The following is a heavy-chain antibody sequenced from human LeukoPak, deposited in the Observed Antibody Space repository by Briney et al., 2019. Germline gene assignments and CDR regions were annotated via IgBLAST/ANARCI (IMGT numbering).Heavy chain of an antibody. Sequence: GGSLRLSCAASGFTFDDYGMSWVRQAPGKGLEWVSGINWNGDSTHYADSVKGRFTISGDNAKNSLYLQMNSLRAEDTALYYCSRDHSSYCTSTSCSAFGMDVWGQGTTVTVSS. J-gene: IGHJ6*02. D-gene: IGHD2-2*01. V-gene: IGHV3-20*04. CDR2: INWNGDST. CDR1: GFTFDDYG. CDR3: SRDHSSYCTSTSCSAFGMDV.